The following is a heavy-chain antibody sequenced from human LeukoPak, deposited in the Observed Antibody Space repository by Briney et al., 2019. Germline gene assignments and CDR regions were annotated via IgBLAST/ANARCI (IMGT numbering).Heavy chain of an antibody. D-gene: IGHD5-12*01. CDR1: GFTFSNYA. Sequence: PGGSLRLSCAASGFTFSNYAMSWVRQAPGTGLEWVSTITGNGGYTYYADSVEGRFTISRDSSKNTLYLQMSSLRAEDTAVYYCARDRGVAAHLDYWGQGTLVTVSS. V-gene: IGHV3-23*01. J-gene: IGHJ4*02. CDR2: ITGNGGYT. CDR3: ARDRGVAAHLDY.